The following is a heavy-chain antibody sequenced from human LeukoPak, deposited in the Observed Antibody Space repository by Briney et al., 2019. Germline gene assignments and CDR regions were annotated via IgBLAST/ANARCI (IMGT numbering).Heavy chain of an antibody. CDR3: ARGYYYYYGMDV. CDR2: IYYSGST. V-gene: IGHV4-31*03. Sequence: SETLSLTCTVSGGSISSGGYYWSWIRQHPGKGLEWIGYIYYSGSTYYNPSLKSRVTISVDTSKNQFSLKLGSVTAADTAVYYCARGYYYYYGMDVWGQGTTVTVSS. CDR1: GGSISSGGYY. J-gene: IGHJ6*02.